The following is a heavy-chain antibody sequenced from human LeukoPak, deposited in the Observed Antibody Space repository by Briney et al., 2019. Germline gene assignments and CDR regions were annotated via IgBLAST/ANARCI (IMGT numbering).Heavy chain of an antibody. CDR3: ATSFDSSGND. CDR1: GFTFSTYW. D-gene: IGHD4-23*01. V-gene: IGHV3-7*01. J-gene: IGHJ4*02. CDR2: IYKDGSAK. Sequence: AGGSLRLSCAASGFTFSTYWMSWVRQAPGKGLEWVGNIYKDGSAKNYVDSVKGRFTISRDNTKNSLYLEMNNLRVEDTAIYYCATSFDSSGNDWGRGTLVTVSS.